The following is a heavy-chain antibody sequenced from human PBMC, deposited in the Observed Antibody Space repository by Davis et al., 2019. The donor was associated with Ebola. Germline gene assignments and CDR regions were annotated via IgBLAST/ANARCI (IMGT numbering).Heavy chain of an antibody. J-gene: IGHJ4*02. D-gene: IGHD3-9*01. CDR3: ARSPPVETYYDILTGYYQDHFDY. V-gene: IGHV4-34*01. CDR1: GGSFSGYY. Sequence: PSETLSLTCAVYGGSFSGYYWSWIRQPPGKGLEWIGEINHSGSTNYNPSLKSRVTISVDTSKNQFSLKLSSVTAADTAVYYCARSPPVETYYDILTGYYQDHFDYWGQGTLVTVSS. CDR2: INHSGST.